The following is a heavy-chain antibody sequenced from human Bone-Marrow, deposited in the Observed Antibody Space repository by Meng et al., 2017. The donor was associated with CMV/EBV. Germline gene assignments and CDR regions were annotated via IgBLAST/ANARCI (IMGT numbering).Heavy chain of an antibody. CDR1: GFTFNCFS. CDR2: ISKTTSNI. J-gene: IGHJ2*01. CDR3: AKEGASGRGERGYFDL. Sequence: GESLKIPCAASGFTFNCFSMNWVRQAPGKGLEWVSSISKTTSNIFYADSVKGRVTISRDNAKHLLPLQRDSLRAEDTAVYYCAKEGASGRGERGYFDLWGRGTLVTVSS. V-gene: IGHV3-21*01. D-gene: IGHD3-10*01.